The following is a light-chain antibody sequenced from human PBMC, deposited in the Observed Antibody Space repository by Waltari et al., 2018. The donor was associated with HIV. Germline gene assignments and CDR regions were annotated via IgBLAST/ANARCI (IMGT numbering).Light chain of an antibody. CDR2: GAS. Sequence: EIVLTQSPGTLSLSPGERATLSCRASQSVSKNYLAWYQQKSGQAPRLLIYGASSRATGVADMFSGSVSGTDFTLTISRLEPEDFAVYYCQQYGSSPCTFGPGTKVDVK. J-gene: IGKJ3*01. V-gene: IGKV3-20*01. CDR3: QQYGSSPCT. CDR1: QSVSKNY.